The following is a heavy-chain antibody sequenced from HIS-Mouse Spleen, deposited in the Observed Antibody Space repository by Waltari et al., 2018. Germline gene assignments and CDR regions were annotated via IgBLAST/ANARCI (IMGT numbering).Heavy chain of an antibody. J-gene: IGHJ6*02. V-gene: IGHV3-30*18. CDR3: AKACPWGNYYGMDV. CDR1: GFTFSSYG. Sequence: QVQLVESGGGVVQPGRSLRLSCAASGFTFSSYGMHWVRQAPGKGLEWLAVISDDASNKYYADSVKGRFTISRDNSKNTLYLQMNSLRAEDTAVYYCAKACPWGNYYGMDVWGQGTTVTVSS. D-gene: IGHD7-27*01. CDR2: ISDDASNK.